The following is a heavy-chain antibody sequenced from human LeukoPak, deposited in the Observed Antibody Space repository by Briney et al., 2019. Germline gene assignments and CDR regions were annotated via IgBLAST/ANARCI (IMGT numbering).Heavy chain of an antibody. CDR3: ARDEGAAAGES. V-gene: IGHV4-38-2*02. CDR2: IYHDGST. Sequence: SETLSLTCSVSGYSISTDYYWGWIRQPPGKGLEWIGSIYHDGSTYYNPSLKSRVTISVDTSKNQFSLKLSSVTAADTAVYYCARDEGAAAGESWGQGTLVTVSS. J-gene: IGHJ5*02. CDR1: GYSISTDYY. D-gene: IGHD6-13*01.